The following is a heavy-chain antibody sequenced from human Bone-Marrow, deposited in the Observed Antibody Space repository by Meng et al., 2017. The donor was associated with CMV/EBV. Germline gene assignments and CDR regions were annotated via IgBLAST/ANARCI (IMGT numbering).Heavy chain of an antibody. Sequence: GESLKISCAASGFTLSDYYMTWIRQAPGKGLEWISYISSSGTNIYFADSVGGRFTISRDSAKNSLYLQMNSLRAEDTAVYYCASVGVVCSSTSCYSMIAFDIWGQGTMVTVSS. D-gene: IGHD2-2*01. J-gene: IGHJ3*02. CDR2: ISSSGTNI. CDR1: GFTLSDYY. V-gene: IGHV3-11*04. CDR3: ASVGVVCSSTSCYSMIAFDI.